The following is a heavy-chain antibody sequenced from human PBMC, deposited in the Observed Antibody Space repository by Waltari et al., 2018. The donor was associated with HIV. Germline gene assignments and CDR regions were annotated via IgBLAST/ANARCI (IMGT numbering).Heavy chain of an antibody. CDR2: ISSDGSTT. V-gene: IGHV3-74*01. Sequence: EVQLVESGGGLVQPGGSLRPSCAPSGFTFRSYWMHWVRQAPGKGLLWVSCISSDGSTTNYADSVKGRLTISRDNAKNTLYLQMNSLRADDTAVYYCARENTMTYYDALDIWGQGTMVTVSS. J-gene: IGHJ3*02. CDR1: GFTFRSYW. CDR3: ARENTMTYYDALDI. D-gene: IGHD4-17*01.